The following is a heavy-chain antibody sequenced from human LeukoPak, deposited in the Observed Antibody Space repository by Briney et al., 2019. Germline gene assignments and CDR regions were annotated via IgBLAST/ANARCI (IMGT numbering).Heavy chain of an antibody. CDR3: ARQYGEHFDY. Sequence: SETLSLTCAVYGGSFSGYYWNWIRQPPGKGLEWIGYIYYTGSTNYNPSLKSRVTISVDTSKNQFSLKLSSVTAADTAVYYCARQYGEHFDYWGQGTLVTVSS. D-gene: IGHD4-17*01. CDR1: GGSFSGYY. CDR2: IYYTGST. V-gene: IGHV4-59*08. J-gene: IGHJ4*02.